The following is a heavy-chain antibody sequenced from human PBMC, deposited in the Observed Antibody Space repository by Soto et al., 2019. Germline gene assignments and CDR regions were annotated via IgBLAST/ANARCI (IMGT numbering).Heavy chain of an antibody. CDR2: ISGSGGST. D-gene: IGHD3-10*01. J-gene: IGHJ4*02. CDR1: GFTFSNAW. V-gene: IGHV3-23*01. Sequence: PGGSLRLSCAASGFTFSNAWINWVRQAPGKGLEWVSAISGSGGSTYYADSVKGRFTISRDNSKNTLYLQMNSLRAEDTAVYYCAKSEVRLVYWGQGTLVTVSS. CDR3: AKSEVRLVY.